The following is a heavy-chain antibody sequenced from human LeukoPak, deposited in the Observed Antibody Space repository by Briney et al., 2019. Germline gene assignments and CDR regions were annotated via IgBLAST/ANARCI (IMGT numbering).Heavy chain of an antibody. V-gene: IGHV5-51*01. CDR3: ARHSSIRWLLSTRAFDI. Sequence: GESLKISCKGSGYSFTSYWIGWVRQMPGKGLEWMEVIYPGDSDTRYSPSFQGQVTISADKSISTAYLQWSSLKASDTAMYYCARHSSIRWLLSTRAFDIWGQGTMVTVSS. J-gene: IGHJ3*02. CDR2: IYPGDSDT. CDR1: GYSFTSYW. D-gene: IGHD3-3*01.